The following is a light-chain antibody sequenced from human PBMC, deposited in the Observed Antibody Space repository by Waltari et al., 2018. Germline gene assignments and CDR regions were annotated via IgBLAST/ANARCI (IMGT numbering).Light chain of an antibody. CDR1: QSVSSY. V-gene: IGKV3-11*01. J-gene: IGKJ4*01. CDR3: QQRSNWLT. CDR2: DAS. Sequence: DIVLTQSPATLSFSPGERATLPCRASQSVSSYLAWYQQKPGQAPRLPIYDASNRATGIPARFSGSGSGTDFTLTISSLEPEDFAVYYCQQRSNWLTFGGGTKVEIK.